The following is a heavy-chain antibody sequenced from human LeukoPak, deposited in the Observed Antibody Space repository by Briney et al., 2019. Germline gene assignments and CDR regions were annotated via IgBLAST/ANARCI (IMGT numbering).Heavy chain of an antibody. Sequence: SETLSLTCTVSGGSISSYYWSWIRQPPGKGLEWIGYIYYSRSTNYNPSLKSRVTISVDTSKNQFSLKLSSVTAADTAVYYCARAGEPEQVDYWGQGTLVTVSS. D-gene: IGHD1-26*01. V-gene: IGHV4-59*01. CDR3: ARAGEPEQVDY. CDR2: IYYSRST. J-gene: IGHJ4*02. CDR1: GGSISSYY.